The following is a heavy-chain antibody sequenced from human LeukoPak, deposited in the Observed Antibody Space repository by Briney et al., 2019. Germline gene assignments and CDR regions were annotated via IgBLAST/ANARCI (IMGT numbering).Heavy chain of an antibody. CDR2: IYHSGST. CDR3: ARTYDFWSGYHLDY. V-gene: IGHV4-30-2*01. D-gene: IGHD3-3*01. Sequence: SQTLSLTCTVSGGSISSGGYYWSWIRQPPGKGLEWIGYIYHSGSTYYNPSLKSRVTISVDRSKNQFSLKLSSVTAADTAVYYCARTYDFWSGYHLDYWGQGTLVTVSS. J-gene: IGHJ4*02. CDR1: GGSISSGGYY.